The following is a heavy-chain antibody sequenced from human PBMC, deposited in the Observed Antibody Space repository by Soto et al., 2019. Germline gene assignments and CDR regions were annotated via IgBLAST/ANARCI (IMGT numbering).Heavy chain of an antibody. CDR2: IIPIFGTA. J-gene: IGHJ6*02. D-gene: IGHD2-2*01. CDR1: GGTFSSYA. V-gene: IGHV1-69*13. CDR3: ARGIVVVPAAMVDTAMAPYYYYYYGMDV. Sequence: SVKVSCKASGGTFSSYAISWVRQAPGQGLEWMGGIIPIFGTANYAQKFQGRVTITADESTSTAYMELSSLRSEDTAVYYCARGIVVVPAAMVDTAMAPYYYYYYGMDVWG.